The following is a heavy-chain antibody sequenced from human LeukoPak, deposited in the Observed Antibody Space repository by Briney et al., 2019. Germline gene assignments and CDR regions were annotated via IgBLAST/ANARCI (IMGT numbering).Heavy chain of an antibody. J-gene: IGHJ6*03. V-gene: IGHV3-20*04. CDR3: ARLTAAAGHYYYYYMDV. D-gene: IGHD6-13*01. Sequence: GGSLRLCCAASGLTFDDYGMSWVRQAPGKGLEWVSGINWNGGSTGYADSVKGRFTISRDNAENSLYLQMNSLRAEDTALYYCARLTAAAGHYYYYYMDVWGKGTTVTVSS. CDR2: INWNGGST. CDR1: GLTFDDYG.